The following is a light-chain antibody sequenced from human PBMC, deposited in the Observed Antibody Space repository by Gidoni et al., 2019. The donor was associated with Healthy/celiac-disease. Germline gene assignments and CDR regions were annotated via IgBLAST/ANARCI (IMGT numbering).Light chain of an antibody. J-gene: IGKJ2*04. V-gene: IGKV1-39*01. Sequence: DIQMTQSPSSLSESVGDRVTITCRASQSISSYLNWYQQKPGKAPKLLIYAASSLQSGVPSRFSGIGSGTDFTLTISSLQPEYFATYYCQQSYSTPCSFGQGTKLEIK. CDR2: AAS. CDR3: QQSYSTPCS. CDR1: QSISSY.